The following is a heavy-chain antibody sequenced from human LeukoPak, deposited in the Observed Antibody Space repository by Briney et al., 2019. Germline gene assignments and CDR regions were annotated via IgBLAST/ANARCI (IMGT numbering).Heavy chain of an antibody. J-gene: IGHJ4*02. CDR3: ARVGDFWSGYLPYFDY. V-gene: IGHV4-4*07. CDR1: GGSISSYY. D-gene: IGHD3-3*01. Sequence: PSETLSLTCTVSGGSISSYYWSWIRQPAGKGLEWIGRIYTSGSTNYNPSLKSRVTMSVDTSNNQFSLKLSSVTAADTAVYYCARVGDFWSGYLPYFDYWGRGTLVTVSS. CDR2: IYTSGST.